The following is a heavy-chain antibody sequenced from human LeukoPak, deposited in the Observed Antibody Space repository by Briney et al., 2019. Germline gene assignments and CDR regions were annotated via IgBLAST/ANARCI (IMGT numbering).Heavy chain of an antibody. CDR1: GFTFSSYA. CDR3: AKDRGYDSSGELDY. J-gene: IGHJ4*02. D-gene: IGHD3-22*01. V-gene: IGHV3-30-3*01. Sequence: GGSLRLSCAASGFTFSSYAMHWVRQAPGKGLEWVAVISYDGSNKYYADSVKGRFTISRDNSKNTLYLQMNSLRAEDTAVYYCAKDRGYDSSGELDYWGQGTLVTVSS. CDR2: ISYDGSNK.